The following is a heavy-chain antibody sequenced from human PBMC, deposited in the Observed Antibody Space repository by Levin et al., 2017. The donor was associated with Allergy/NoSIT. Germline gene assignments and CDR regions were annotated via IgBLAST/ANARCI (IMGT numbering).Heavy chain of an antibody. J-gene: IGHJ4*02. CDR2: INPSGGST. CDR1: GYTFTSYY. D-gene: IGHD6-19*01. Sequence: GESLKISCKASGYTFTSYYMHWVRQAPGQGLEWMGIINPSGGSTSYAQKFQGRVTMTRDTSTSTVYMELSSLRSEDTAVYYCARGRRYSSGWYPGEDFDYWGQGTLVTVSS. CDR3: ARGRRYSSGWYPGEDFDY. V-gene: IGHV1-46*01.